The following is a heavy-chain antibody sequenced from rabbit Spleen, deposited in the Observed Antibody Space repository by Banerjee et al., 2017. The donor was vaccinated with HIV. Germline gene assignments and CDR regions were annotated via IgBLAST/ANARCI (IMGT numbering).Heavy chain of an antibody. CDR3: ARNYVNAFDP. CDR2: IHGGSTGTT. D-gene: IGHD1-1*01. Sequence: QSLEESGGDLVKPGASLTLTCTASGFSFSAGYYMCWVRQAPGKGLEWIACIHGGSTGTTYYANWAKGRFTISKTSSTTVTLQMASLTAADTATYFCARNYVNAFDPWGPGTLVTVS. J-gene: IGHJ2*01. V-gene: IGHV1S40*01. CDR1: GFSFSAGYY.